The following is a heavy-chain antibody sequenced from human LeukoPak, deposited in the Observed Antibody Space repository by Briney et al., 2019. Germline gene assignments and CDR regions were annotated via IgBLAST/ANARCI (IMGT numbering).Heavy chain of an antibody. CDR1: GGSFSSYY. V-gene: IGHV4-34*01. J-gene: IGHJ4*02. Sequence: PSETLSLTCAVYGGSFSSYYWTWIRQPPGKGLEWIGEINHSGSTNYNPSLESRVTISVDTSKSQFSLKLRSVTAADTAVYYCVMNWGTGRTLDYWGQGTLVTVSS. D-gene: IGHD7-27*01. CDR2: INHSGST. CDR3: VMNWGTGRTLDY.